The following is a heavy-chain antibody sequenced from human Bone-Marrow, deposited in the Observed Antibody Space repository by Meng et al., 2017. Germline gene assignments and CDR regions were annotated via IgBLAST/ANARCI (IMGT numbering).Heavy chain of an antibody. CDR2: ISGSGGST. Sequence: LTGAASGFTFNNYAMAWVRQAPGKGLEWVSAISGSGGSTYYADSVKGRFTISRDNSKNTLYLQMNSLRAEDTAVYYCANHYDFWSGYYRTTHFDYWGQGTLVTVSS. CDR1: GFTFNNYA. J-gene: IGHJ4*02. V-gene: IGHV3-23*01. D-gene: IGHD3-3*01. CDR3: ANHYDFWSGYYRTTHFDY.